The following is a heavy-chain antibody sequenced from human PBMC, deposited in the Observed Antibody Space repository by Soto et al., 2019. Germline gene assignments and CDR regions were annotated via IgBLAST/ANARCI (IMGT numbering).Heavy chain of an antibody. CDR1: RDSVSSNSAA. Sequence: SQTLSLTCAISRDSVSSNSAAWNWIRQSPSRGLEWLGRTYYRSKWYNDYAVSVKSRITINPDTSKNQFSLQLNSVTPEDTAVYYCARVYYDFWSGYTPFDYWGQGTLVTVSS. V-gene: IGHV6-1*01. J-gene: IGHJ4*02. CDR3: ARVYYDFWSGYTPFDY. D-gene: IGHD3-3*01. CDR2: TYYRSKWYN.